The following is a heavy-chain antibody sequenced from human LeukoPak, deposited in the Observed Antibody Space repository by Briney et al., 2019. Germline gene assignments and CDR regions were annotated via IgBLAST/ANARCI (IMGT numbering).Heavy chain of an antibody. V-gene: IGHV5-51*01. CDR2: IYPGASET. Sequence: GESLKISCNASGYCFTRCWIGYVRHLPAKGVEWMGIIYPGASETRCTTSFQGQVTTSADKSISTAYLQWSCLEASHTAMYYSARRRSSGSYKNYFNCGGQATLAT. CDR1: GYCFTRCW. D-gene: IGHD1-26*01. CDR3: ARRRSSGSYKNYFNC. J-gene: IGHJ4*02.